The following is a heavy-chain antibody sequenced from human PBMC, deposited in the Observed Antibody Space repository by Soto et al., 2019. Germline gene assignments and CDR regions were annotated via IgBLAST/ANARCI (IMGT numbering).Heavy chain of an antibody. CDR1: GGTFSSYT. V-gene: IGHV1-69*02. J-gene: IGHJ5*02. D-gene: IGHD2-2*01. CDR2: IIPILGIA. CDR3: ARSPPAGGLYCGSTSCYAGWFDH. Sequence: QVQLVKSGAEVKKPGSSVKVSCKASGGTFSSYTISWVRQAPGQGLEWMGRIIPILGIANYAQKFQGRVTITADKSTSTAYMELSSLRSEETAVYYCARSPPAGGLYCGSTSCYAGWFDHWGQGTLVTVSS.